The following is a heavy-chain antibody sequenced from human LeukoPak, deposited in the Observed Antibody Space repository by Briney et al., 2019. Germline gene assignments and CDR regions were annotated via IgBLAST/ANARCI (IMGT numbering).Heavy chain of an antibody. J-gene: IGHJ4*02. D-gene: IGHD6-13*01. V-gene: IGHV3-23*01. CDR1: GFTFANYA. CDR3: AKDQKSIAATGYDY. CDR2: ISGSGGST. Sequence: PGGSLRLSCAASGFTFANYARSWVRQGPGKGLEWGSTISGSGGSTYYADSVKGRFTISRDNSKNTLFLQMNSLRADDTAVYFCAKDQKSIAATGYDYWGQGTLVTVSS.